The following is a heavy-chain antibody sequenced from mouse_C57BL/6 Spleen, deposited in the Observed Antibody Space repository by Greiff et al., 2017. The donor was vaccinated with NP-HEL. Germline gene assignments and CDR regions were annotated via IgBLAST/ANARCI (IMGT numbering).Heavy chain of an antibody. CDR2: IHPNSGST. CDR3: ARVGYYYAMDY. D-gene: IGHD2-2*01. CDR1: GYTFTSYW. J-gene: IGHJ4*01. Sequence: QVQLQQPGAELVKPGASVKLSCKASGYTFTSYWMHWVKQRPGQGLEWIGMIHPNSGSTNYNEKFKSKATLTVDKSSSTAYMQLSSLTSEDSAVYYCARVGYYYAMDYWGQGTSVTVSS. V-gene: IGHV1-64*01.